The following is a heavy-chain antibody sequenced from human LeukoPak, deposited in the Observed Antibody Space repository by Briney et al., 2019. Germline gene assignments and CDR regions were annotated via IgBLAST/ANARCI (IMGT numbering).Heavy chain of an antibody. CDR1: GFTFSSYS. V-gene: IGHV3-21*01. CDR3: ARDSGIAVAGSLDY. D-gene: IGHD6-19*01. J-gene: IGHJ4*02. Sequence: GSLRLSCAASGFTFSSYSMNWVRQAPGKGLEWVSSISSSSSYIYYADSVKGRFTISRDNSKNSLYLQMNSLRAEDTAVYYCARDSGIAVAGSLDYWGQGTLVTVSS. CDR2: ISSSSSYI.